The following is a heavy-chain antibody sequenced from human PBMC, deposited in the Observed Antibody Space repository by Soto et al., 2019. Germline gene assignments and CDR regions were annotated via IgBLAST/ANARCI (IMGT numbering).Heavy chain of an antibody. Sequence: GGSLRLSCAASGFTFDDYTMHWVRQAPGKGLEWVSLISWDGGSTYYADSVKGRFTISRDNSKNSLYLQMNSLRTEDTALYYCAKDLAAKDYYDSSSYHYYYYGMDVWGQGTTVTVSS. J-gene: IGHJ6*02. CDR2: ISWDGGST. CDR3: AKDLAAKDYYDSSSYHYYYYGMDV. D-gene: IGHD3-22*01. V-gene: IGHV3-43*01. CDR1: GFTFDDYT.